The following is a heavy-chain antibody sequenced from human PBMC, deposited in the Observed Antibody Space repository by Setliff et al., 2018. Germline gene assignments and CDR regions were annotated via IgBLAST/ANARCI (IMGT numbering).Heavy chain of an antibody. Sequence: GGSLRLSCATSGFTVSSSDMSWVRQAPVKGLEWVATISDDGTNEFYADSVKGRFTAFRDSSKNTLYLQMSSLRPDDAAMYYCRLWFGELSRDYWGPGTLVTVSS. CDR3: RLWFGELSRDY. CDR1: GFTVSSSD. D-gene: IGHD3-10*01. CDR2: ISDDGTNE. V-gene: IGHV3-30*03. J-gene: IGHJ4*02.